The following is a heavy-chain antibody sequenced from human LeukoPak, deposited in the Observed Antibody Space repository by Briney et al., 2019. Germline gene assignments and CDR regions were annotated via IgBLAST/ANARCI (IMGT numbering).Heavy chain of an antibody. Sequence: ASVKVSCKVSGYTLTELSMHWVRQAPGKGLEWMGGFDPEDGETIYAQKFQGRVTMTEDTSTDTAYMELSSLRSEDTAVYYCATVGYGDYGGDYYYGMDVWGQGTTVTVSS. D-gene: IGHD4-17*01. CDR3: ATVGYGDYGGDYYYGMDV. J-gene: IGHJ6*02. CDR1: GYTLTELS. V-gene: IGHV1-24*01. CDR2: FDPEDGET.